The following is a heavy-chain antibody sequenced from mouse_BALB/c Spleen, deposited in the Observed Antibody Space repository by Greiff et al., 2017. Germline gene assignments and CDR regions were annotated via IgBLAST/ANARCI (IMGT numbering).Heavy chain of an antibody. V-gene: IGHV5-9*03. CDR1: GFTFSSYT. CDR2: ISSGGGNT. J-gene: IGHJ3*01. CDR3: ARQYGNYVSWFAY. Sequence: DVKLVESGGGLVKPGGSLKLSCAASGFTFSSYTMSWVRQTPEKRLEWVATISSGGGNTYYPDSVKGRFTISRDNAKNNLYLQMSSLRSEDTALYYCARQYGNYVSWFAYWGQGTLVTVSA. D-gene: IGHD2-10*02.